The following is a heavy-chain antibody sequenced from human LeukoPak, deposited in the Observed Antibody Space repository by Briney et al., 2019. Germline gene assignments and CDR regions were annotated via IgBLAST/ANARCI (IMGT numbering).Heavy chain of an antibody. D-gene: IGHD2-21*02. CDR1: GFTFSSYE. CDR2: ISSSGSTI. Sequence: GGSLRLSCAASGFTFSSYEMNWVRQAPGKGLEWVSYISSSGSTIYYADSVKGRFTISRDNAKNSLYLQMNSLRAEDTAVYYCAKDKWVVVTATPSLPKDYWGQGTLVTVSS. V-gene: IGHV3-48*03. CDR3: AKDKWVVVTATPSLPKDY. J-gene: IGHJ4*02.